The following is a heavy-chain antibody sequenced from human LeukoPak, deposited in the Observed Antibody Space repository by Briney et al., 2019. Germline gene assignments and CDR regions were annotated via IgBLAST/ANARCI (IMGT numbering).Heavy chain of an antibody. V-gene: IGHV4-34*01. Sequence: PSETLSLTCAVYGGPFSGHYWTWIRQPPGKGLEWIGEINHSGSTNYNPSLKSRVTISVDTSKNQFSLQLSSVTAADTAVYYCARGPKYYYDSSGYYRFDHWGQGTLVTVSS. CDR1: GGPFSGHY. J-gene: IGHJ4*02. D-gene: IGHD3-22*01. CDR2: INHSGST. CDR3: ARGPKYYYDSSGYYRFDH.